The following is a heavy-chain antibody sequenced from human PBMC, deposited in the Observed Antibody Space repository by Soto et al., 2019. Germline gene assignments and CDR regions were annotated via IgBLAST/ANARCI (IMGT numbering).Heavy chain of an antibody. CDR2: IIPIFGTA. D-gene: IGHD3-22*01. V-gene: IGHV1-69*01. CDR3: ARDYYDSSGYLIMGNWFDP. J-gene: IGHJ5*02. CDR1: GGTFSSYA. Sequence: QVQLVQSGAEVQKPGSSVKVSCKASGGTFSSYAISWVRQAPGQGLEWMGGIIPIFGTANYAQKFQGRVTITADESTSTAYMELSSLRSEDTAVYYCARDYYDSSGYLIMGNWFDPWGQGTLVTVSS.